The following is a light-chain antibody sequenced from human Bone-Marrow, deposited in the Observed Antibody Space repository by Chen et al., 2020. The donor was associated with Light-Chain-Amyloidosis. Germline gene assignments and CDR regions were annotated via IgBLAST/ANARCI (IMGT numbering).Light chain of an antibody. V-gene: IGLV3-21*02. Sequence: SYVLTQPSSVSVAPGQTAPIACGGNNIGSTSVHWYQQTPGQAPLLVVYDDSDRPSGIPGRLSGSNAGNTAIMTSSRVEAGDDADYYCQVWDRGSDRPVFGGGTKLTVL. CDR1: NIGSTS. CDR2: DDS. J-gene: IGLJ3*02. CDR3: QVWDRGSDRPV.